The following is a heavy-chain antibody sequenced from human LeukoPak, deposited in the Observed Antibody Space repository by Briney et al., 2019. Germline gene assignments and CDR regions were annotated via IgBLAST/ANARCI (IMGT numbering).Heavy chain of an antibody. CDR2: ISGSGGST. CDR3: AKDGGYCSSTSCYTQKFDY. Sequence: GGSLRLSCAASGFTFSSYAMSWVRQAPGKGLEWVSGISGSGGSTYYADSVKGRFTISRDNSKNTLYLQMNSLRAEDTAVYCCAKDGGYCSSTSCYTQKFDYWGQGTLVTVSS. V-gene: IGHV3-23*01. J-gene: IGHJ4*02. D-gene: IGHD2-2*02. CDR1: GFTFSSYA.